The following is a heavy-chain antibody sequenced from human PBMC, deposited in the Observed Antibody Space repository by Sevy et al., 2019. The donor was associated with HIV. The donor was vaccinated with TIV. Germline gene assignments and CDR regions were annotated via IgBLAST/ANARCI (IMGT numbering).Heavy chain of an antibody. J-gene: IGHJ4*02. CDR3: AGELWPGDY. D-gene: IGHD2-21*01. V-gene: IGHV3-7*01. CDR1: GFTFSDYF. CDR2: VDQDGSQK. Sequence: GGCLRLSCAASGFTFSDYFMGCVRQAPGKGLEWMANVDQDGSQKNYVASVKGRFTVSRDNAKNSLYLQMNRLRVDDTAVHYCAGELWPGDYWGQGTLVTVSS.